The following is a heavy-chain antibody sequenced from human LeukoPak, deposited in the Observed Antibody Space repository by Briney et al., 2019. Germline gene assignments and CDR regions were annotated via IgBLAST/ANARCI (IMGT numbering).Heavy chain of an antibody. D-gene: IGHD3-22*01. V-gene: IGHV1-69*04. CDR2: IIPILGIA. CDR3: ARVYYYDSSGYSNGPFDY. Sequence: GASVKASCKASGGTFSSYAISWVRQAPGQGLEWMGRIIPILGIANYAQKFQGRVTITADKSTSTAYMELSSLRSEDTAVYYCARVYYYDSSGYSNGPFDYWGQGTLVTVSS. J-gene: IGHJ4*02. CDR1: GGTFSSYA.